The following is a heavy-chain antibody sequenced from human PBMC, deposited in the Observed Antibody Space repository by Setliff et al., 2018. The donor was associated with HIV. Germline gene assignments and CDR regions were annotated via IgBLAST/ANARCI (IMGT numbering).Heavy chain of an antibody. CDR3: ARDGPPFTVTMLDS. D-gene: IGHD4-17*01. CDR1: GYTFTDYA. J-gene: IGHJ4*02. CDR2: VDTARGQP. V-gene: IGHV1-3*04. Sequence: ASVKVSCKASGYTFTDYAIHWLRQAPGQRPECMGWVDTARGQPTYSKNFQGRVTFSADRATNTVYLELTNLKSQDAAVYFCARDGPPFTVTMLDSWGQGTMVTVSS.